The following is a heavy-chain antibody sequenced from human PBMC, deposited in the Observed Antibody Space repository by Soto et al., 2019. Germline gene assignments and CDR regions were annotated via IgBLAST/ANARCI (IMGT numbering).Heavy chain of an antibody. V-gene: IGHV3-23*01. Sequence: GSLRLSCVASGFTLSGYSMIWVRQAPGKGLEWGSAISGSGGSTYYADSVKGRFTISRDNSKNTLYLQMNSLRAEDTAVYYCAKVYGDYGGGFDYWGQGTLVTVSS. CDR1: GFTLSGYS. J-gene: IGHJ4*02. CDR3: AKVYGDYGGGFDY. CDR2: ISGSGGST. D-gene: IGHD4-17*01.